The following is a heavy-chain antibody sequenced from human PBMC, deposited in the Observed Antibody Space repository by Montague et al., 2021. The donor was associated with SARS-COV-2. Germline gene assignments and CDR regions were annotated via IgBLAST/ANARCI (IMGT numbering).Heavy chain of an antibody. D-gene: IGHD2-2*01. Sequence: SETLSLTCAVYGGSFSGYYWSWIRQPQGKGLEWIGEINHSGSTNYNPSLKSRVTISVDTSKNQFSLKLSSVTAAVTAVYYCARVRAVPAAMRIFSLGRSYYGMDVWGQGTSVTVSS. J-gene: IGHJ6*02. CDR3: ARVRAVPAAMRIFSLGRSYYGMDV. V-gene: IGHV4-34*01. CDR1: GGSFSGYY. CDR2: INHSGST.